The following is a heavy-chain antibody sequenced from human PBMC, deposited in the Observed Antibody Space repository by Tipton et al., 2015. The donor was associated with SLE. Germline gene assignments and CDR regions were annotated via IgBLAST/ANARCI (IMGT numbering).Heavy chain of an antibody. D-gene: IGHD6-13*01. V-gene: IGHV4-39*07. CDR2: IYYSGST. CDR1: GGSISSSSYY. J-gene: IGHJ4*02. CDR3: ARQRFAAAGVFDY. Sequence: LRLSCTVSGGSISSSSYYWGWIRQPPGKGLEWIGSIYYSGSTYYNPSLKSRVTISVDTSKNQFSLKLSSVTAADTAVYYCARQRFAAAGVFDYWGQGTLVTVSS.